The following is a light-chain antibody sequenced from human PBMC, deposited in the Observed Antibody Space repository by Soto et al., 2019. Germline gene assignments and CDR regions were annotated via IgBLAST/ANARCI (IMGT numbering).Light chain of an antibody. V-gene: IGKV3-11*01. CDR3: QRRSNWPLT. CDR2: DAS. J-gene: IGKJ4*01. Sequence: EIVLTQSPATLSLSPGERATLSCRASQSVSSYLAWYQQKPGQAPRLLIYDASNRATGIPARFSGSGSGTDFTLTISSLEPEDFAVYYCQRRSNWPLTFGGGTKVDTK. CDR1: QSVSSY.